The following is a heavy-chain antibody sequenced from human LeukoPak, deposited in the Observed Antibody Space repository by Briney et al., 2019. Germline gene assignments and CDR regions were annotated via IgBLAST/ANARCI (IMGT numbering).Heavy chain of an antibody. D-gene: IGHD6-13*01. CDR2: IYTRGST. J-gene: IGHJ6*03. CDR1: GGSISTGTYY. V-gene: IGHV4-61*02. CDR3: ARALAAAGRIRYYYYYYCMDV. Sequence: SQTLSLTCTVSGGSISTGTYYWIWIRQPAGKGLEWIGRIYTRGSTNYNPSLKSRVTISIDTSKNQFSLKLSSVTAADTAVYYCARALAAAGRIRYYYYYYCMDVWGKGTTVTVSS.